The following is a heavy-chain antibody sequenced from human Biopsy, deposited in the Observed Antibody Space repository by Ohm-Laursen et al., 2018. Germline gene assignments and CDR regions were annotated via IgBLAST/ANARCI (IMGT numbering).Heavy chain of an antibody. J-gene: IGHJ4*02. CDR1: GFTFSHYY. V-gene: IGHV3-11*04. Sequence: SLRLSCSASGFTFSHYYMTWIRQAPGKGLEWVSYMGSGGSPIYYADSVRGRFTISRDNARNTLYLQMNGLRAEDTGVYYCGSSIHLGYWGRGTLVTVSS. CDR3: GSSIHLGY. CDR2: MGSGGSPI. D-gene: IGHD6-19*01.